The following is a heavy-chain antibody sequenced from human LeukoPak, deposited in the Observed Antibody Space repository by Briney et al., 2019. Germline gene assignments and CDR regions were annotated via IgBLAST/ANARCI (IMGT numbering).Heavy chain of an antibody. CDR2: FDPEDGET. CDR3: ATDLGYCSSTSCYSIG. V-gene: IGHV1-24*01. Sequence: ASVKVSCKVSGYTLTELSMHWVRQAPGKGLEWMGGFDPEDGETIYAQKCQGRVTMTEDTSTDTAYMELSSLRSEDTAVYYCATDLGYCSSTSCYSIGWGQGTLVTVSS. D-gene: IGHD2-2*01. J-gene: IGHJ4*02. CDR1: GYTLTELS.